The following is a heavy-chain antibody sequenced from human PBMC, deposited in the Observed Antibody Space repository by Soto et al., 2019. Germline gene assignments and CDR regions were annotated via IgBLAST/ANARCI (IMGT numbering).Heavy chain of an antibody. D-gene: IGHD5-18*01. CDR2: ISNGGST. CDR1: GFTVSRNY. Sequence: GGSLRLSCAASGFTVSRNYMSWVRQAPGKGLEWVSVISNGGSTYYADSVKGRFTISRDNSKNTLYLQMNSLRAEDTAVYYCARSSIRLWLLVPYSVFWGRGIRVTV. CDR3: ARSSIRLWLLVPYSVF. J-gene: IGHJ4*02. V-gene: IGHV3-66*01.